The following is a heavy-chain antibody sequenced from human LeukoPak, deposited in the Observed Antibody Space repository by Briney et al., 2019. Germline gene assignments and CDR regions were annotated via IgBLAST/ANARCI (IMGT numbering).Heavy chain of an antibody. CDR2: IYYSGST. D-gene: IGHD6-19*01. V-gene: IGHV4-59*01. Sequence: PSETLSLTCTVSGGSISSYYWSWIRQPPGKGLEWTGYIYYSGSTNYNPSLKSRVTISVDTSKNQFSLKLSPVTAADTAVYYCARVPGIAVAGHDAFDIWGQGTMVTVSS. CDR3: ARVPGIAVAGHDAFDI. J-gene: IGHJ3*02. CDR1: GGSISSYY.